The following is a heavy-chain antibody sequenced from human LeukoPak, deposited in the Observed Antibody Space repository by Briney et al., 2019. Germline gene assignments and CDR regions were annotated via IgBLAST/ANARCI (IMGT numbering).Heavy chain of an antibody. Sequence: PGGSLRLSCAASGFTFDDYGMSWVRQAPGKGLEWVSGINWNGGSTGYADSVKGRFTISRDNAKNSLYLQMNSLRGNDTAFYYCAKGERKWLARQPDYWGQGTLVTVS. V-gene: IGHV3-20*04. J-gene: IGHJ4*02. CDR2: INWNGGST. D-gene: IGHD6-19*01. CDR1: GFTFDDYG. CDR3: AKGERKWLARQPDY.